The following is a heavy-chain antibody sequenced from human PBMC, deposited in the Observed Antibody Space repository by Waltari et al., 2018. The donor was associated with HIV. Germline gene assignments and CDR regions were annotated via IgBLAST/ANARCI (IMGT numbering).Heavy chain of an antibody. Sequence: EVRLLESGGGLVSPGGSLSSSCADSGSGFSDYTMTWVRQGPGKGLEWVASIGSLQNFIHYADSVKGRFTVSRDNAKNSLYLQMNSLTAEDTAVYYCARGPSSGWSWFDPWGQGTLVTVSS. CDR2: IGSLQNFI. D-gene: IGHD6-19*01. CDR1: GSGFSDYT. CDR3: ARGPSSGWSWFDP. V-gene: IGHV3-21*01. J-gene: IGHJ5*02.